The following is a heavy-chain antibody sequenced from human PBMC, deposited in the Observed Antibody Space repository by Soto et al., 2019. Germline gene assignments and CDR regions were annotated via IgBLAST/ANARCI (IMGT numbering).Heavy chain of an antibody. CDR1: GYTFTAYY. J-gene: IGHJ6*02. D-gene: IGHD3-10*01. CDR3: ARNMDYYYGPGSGNGHGV. CDR2: INPKFGDT. V-gene: IGHV1-2*02. Sequence: QVQLVQSGAEVKEPGDSVRVSCEAYGYTFTAYYIHWVRQVPGQGLEWMGWINPKFGDTTYAQDFQGRVTMTRDMSISTVYMELSRLTSDDTAIYYCARNMDYYYGPGSGNGHGVWGQGNTVTVFS.